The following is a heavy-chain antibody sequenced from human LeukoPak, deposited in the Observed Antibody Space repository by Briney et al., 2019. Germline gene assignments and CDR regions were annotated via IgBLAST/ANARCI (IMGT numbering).Heavy chain of an antibody. V-gene: IGHV1-69*06. CDR2: IIPIFGTA. Sequence: SVKVSCKASGYTFTSYYMHWVRQAPGQGLEWMGGIIPIFGTANYAQKFQGRVTITADKSTSTAYMELSSLRSEDTAVYYCARVQSSSWGFVDYWGQGTLVTVSS. J-gene: IGHJ4*02. D-gene: IGHD6-13*01. CDR3: ARVQSSSWGFVDY. CDR1: GYTFTSYY.